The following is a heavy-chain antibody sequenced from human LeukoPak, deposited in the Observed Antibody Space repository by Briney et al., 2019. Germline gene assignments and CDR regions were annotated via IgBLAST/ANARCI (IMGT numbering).Heavy chain of an antibody. V-gene: IGHV1-2*02. D-gene: IGHD1-26*01. CDR1: GYTFTGYY. Sequence: ASVKVSRKASGYTFTGYYMHWVRQAPGQGLEWMGWINPNSGGTNYAQKFQGRVTMTRDTSISTAYMELSRLRSDDTAVYYCAREGDGGSYYGAFDIWGQGTMVTVSS. CDR3: AREGDGGSYYGAFDI. J-gene: IGHJ3*02. CDR2: INPNSGGT.